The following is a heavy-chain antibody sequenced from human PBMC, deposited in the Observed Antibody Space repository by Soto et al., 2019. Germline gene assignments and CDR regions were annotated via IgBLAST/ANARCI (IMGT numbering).Heavy chain of an antibody. CDR1: GFTFSSYA. CDR2: ISASGGSA. CDR3: TKCWNWWEVFDY. Sequence: GGSLSLSCAASGFTFSSYAMNWVRQAPGKGLEWVSGISASGGSAYYADSVKGRFTISRDTSKNTLYLQMNTLRAEDTAVYFCTKCWNWWEVFDYWGQGTLVTVSS. J-gene: IGHJ4*02. V-gene: IGHV3-23*01. D-gene: IGHD2-8*02.